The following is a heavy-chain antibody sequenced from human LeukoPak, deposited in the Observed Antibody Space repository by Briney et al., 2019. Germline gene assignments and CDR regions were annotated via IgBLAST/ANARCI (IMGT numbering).Heavy chain of an antibody. V-gene: IGHV4-61*02. CDR3: ARDRVPYGDQTNYFDY. CDR1: GGSISSGSYY. Sequence: PSETLSLTCTVSGGSISSGSYYWSWIRQPAGKGLEWIGRIYTSGGTNYNPSLKSRVTISVDTSKNQFSLKLSSVTAADTAVYYCARDRVPYGDQTNYFDYWGQGTLVTVSS. D-gene: IGHD4-17*01. CDR2: IYTSGGT. J-gene: IGHJ4*02.